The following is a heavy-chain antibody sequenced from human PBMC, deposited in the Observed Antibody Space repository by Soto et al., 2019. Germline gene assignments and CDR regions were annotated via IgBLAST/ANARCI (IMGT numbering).Heavy chain of an antibody. CDR3: ASSYCGGDCSVLYSYSGMDV. D-gene: IGHD2-21*02. V-gene: IGHV1-18*01. J-gene: IGHJ6*02. Sequence: QVQLVQSGAEVKKPGASVKVSCKASGYTFSSYGISWVRQAPGQGLEWMGWISAYNGNTNYAQKLQGSVTMTTATATSTASMELRSLRSDDTAVYYCASSYCGGDCSVLYSYSGMDVWGQGTTVTVSS. CDR1: GYTFSSYG. CDR2: ISAYNGNT.